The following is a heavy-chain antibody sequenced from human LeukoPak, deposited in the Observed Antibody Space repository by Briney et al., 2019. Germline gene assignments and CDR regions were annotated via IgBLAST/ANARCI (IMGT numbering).Heavy chain of an antibody. CDR1: GVSISSHY. Sequence: PSETLSLTCTVSGVSISSHYWAWLRQPPGKGLEWIGWMFFTGDTNYNPSLKSRVTISVDHSKNQSSLKLTSVTAADTAVYYCAKEGNDYGANSIDYWGQGTLVTVSS. CDR3: AKEGNDYGANSIDY. V-gene: IGHV4-59*11. D-gene: IGHD4-23*01. J-gene: IGHJ4*02. CDR2: MFFTGDT.